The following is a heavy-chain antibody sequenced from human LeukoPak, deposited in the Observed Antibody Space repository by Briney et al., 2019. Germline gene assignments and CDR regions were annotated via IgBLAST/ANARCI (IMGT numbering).Heavy chain of an antibody. Sequence: GGSLRLSCAASGFTFSSYAMSWVRQAPGKGLECVSAISGSGGSTYYADSVKGRFTISRDNSKNTLYLQMNSLRAEDTAVYYCANGGYYYDSSGYYYSQPPNDYWGQGTLVTVSS. V-gene: IGHV3-23*01. D-gene: IGHD3-22*01. J-gene: IGHJ4*02. CDR3: ANGGYYYDSSGYYYSQPPNDY. CDR1: GFTFSSYA. CDR2: ISGSGGST.